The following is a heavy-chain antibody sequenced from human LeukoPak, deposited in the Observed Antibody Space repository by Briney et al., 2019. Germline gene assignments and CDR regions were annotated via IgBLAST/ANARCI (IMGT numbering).Heavy chain of an antibody. CDR3: AGVKAAALGLNWFDP. D-gene: IGHD6-13*01. J-gene: IGHJ5*02. CDR1: GYTFTSYG. CDR2: ISAYNGNT. V-gene: IGHV1-18*01. Sequence: ASVKVSCKASGYTFTSYGISWVRQAPGQGLEWMGWISAYNGNTNYAQKLQGRVTMTTDTSTSTAYMELRSLRSDDTAVYYCAGVKAAALGLNWFDPWGQGTLVTVSS.